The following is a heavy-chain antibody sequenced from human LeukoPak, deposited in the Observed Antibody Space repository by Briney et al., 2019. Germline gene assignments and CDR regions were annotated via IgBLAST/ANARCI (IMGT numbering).Heavy chain of an antibody. D-gene: IGHD3-16*01. CDR1: GFAFGSNW. J-gene: IGHJ4*02. V-gene: IGHV3-74*01. CDR2: ISPDARTI. CDR3: VRGQAIAWGLDY. Sequence: PGGSLRLSCAASGFAFGSNWMHWVRQAPGKGLVWVSHISPDARTITYAAFVKGRFTISRDNAKNTLYLQMNSLRAEDTALYYCVRGQAIAWGLDYWGQGTLVTVSS.